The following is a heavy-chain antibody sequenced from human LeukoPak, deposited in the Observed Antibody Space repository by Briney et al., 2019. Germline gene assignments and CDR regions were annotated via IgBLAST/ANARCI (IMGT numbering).Heavy chain of an antibody. CDR2: ISYGGSNK. J-gene: IGHJ6*03. CDR1: GFTFSSYA. V-gene: IGHV3-30*04. CDR3: ARESSYYYDSSGYAAGYYYYMDV. Sequence: GGSLRLSCAASGFTFSSYAMHWVRQAPGKGLEWVAVISYGGSNKYYADSVKGRFTISRDNSKNTLYLQMNSLRAEDTAVYYCARESSYYYDSSGYAAGYYYYMDVWGKGTTVTVSS. D-gene: IGHD3-22*01.